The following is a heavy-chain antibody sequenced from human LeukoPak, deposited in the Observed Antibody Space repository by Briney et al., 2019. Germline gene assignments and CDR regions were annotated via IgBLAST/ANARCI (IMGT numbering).Heavy chain of an antibody. CDR1: GFTFSSYA. CDR2: IKEDGTRK. Sequence: GGSLRLSCAASGFTFSSYAMSWVRQAPGKGLDWVAHIKEDGTRKYYVDFVRGRFTISRDNAKNSLFLQMNSLRVEDTAVFYCVAWGSLVVWGQGTLVTVSS. CDR3: VAWGSLVV. D-gene: IGHD3-16*01. V-gene: IGHV3-7*01. J-gene: IGHJ4*02.